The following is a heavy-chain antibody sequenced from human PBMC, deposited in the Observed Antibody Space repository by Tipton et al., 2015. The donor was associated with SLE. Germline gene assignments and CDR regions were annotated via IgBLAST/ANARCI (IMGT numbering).Heavy chain of an antibody. CDR1: GSSLSSGYY. V-gene: IGHV4-38-2*01. CDR2: IYHSGST. D-gene: IGHD5-18*01. J-gene: IGHJ4*02. Sequence: TLSLTCAVSGSSLSSGYYWAWIRQPPGKGLEWIGTIYHSGSTYYNPSLKSRVTISVDTSKNQFSLKLTSVTAADTGVYYCASRIDTNFDYWGQGTLVTVSS. CDR3: ASRIDTNFDY.